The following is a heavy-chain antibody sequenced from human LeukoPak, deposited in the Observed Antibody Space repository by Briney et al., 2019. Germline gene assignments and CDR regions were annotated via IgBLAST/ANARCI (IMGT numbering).Heavy chain of an antibody. CDR1: GFTFRSYA. D-gene: IGHD5-18*01. CDR2: TSGSGGST. J-gene: IGHJ4*02. Sequence: PGGFLRLSCAASGFTFRSYAMNWVRQAPGKGLEWVSGTSGSGGSTFYADSVKGRFTMSRDNSKDTLYLQMNSLRAEDTAVYYCAKSGGYSYVENFDYWGQGTLVTVSS. V-gene: IGHV3-23*01. CDR3: AKSGGYSYVENFDY.